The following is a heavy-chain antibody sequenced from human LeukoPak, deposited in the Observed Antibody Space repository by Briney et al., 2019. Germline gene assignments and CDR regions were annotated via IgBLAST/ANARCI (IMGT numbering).Heavy chain of an antibody. CDR3: ARDRSRIVGATQFDY. D-gene: IGHD1-26*01. CDR1: GFTFSSYA. CDR2: ISYDGSNK. Sequence: GRSLRLSCAAAGFTFSSYAMHWVRQAPGNGLDWVAVISYDGSNKYYADSVKGRFTISRDNSKNTLYLQMNSLRAEDTAVYYCARDRSRIVGATQFDYWGQGTLVTVSS. J-gene: IGHJ4*02. V-gene: IGHV3-30-3*01.